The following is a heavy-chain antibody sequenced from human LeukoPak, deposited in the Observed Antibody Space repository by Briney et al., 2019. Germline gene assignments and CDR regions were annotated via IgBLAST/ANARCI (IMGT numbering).Heavy chain of an antibody. V-gene: IGHV3-53*01. Sequence: PGGSLRLSCAVSGFSVTNNYMSWVRQAPGKGLEWVSVFYVGGATYYADSVKGRFTISRDNSENTLYLQMKSLRAEDTAVYYCARREYSTIRYWGQGTPVTVSS. CDR2: FYVGGAT. J-gene: IGHJ4*02. CDR3: ARREYSTIRY. D-gene: IGHD4-11*01. CDR1: GFSVTNNY.